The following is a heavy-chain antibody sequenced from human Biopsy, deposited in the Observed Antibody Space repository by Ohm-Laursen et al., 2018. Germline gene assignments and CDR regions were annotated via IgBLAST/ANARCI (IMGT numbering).Heavy chain of an antibody. J-gene: IGHJ3*01. CDR1: GFSFSDYH. Sequence: SLRLSCAASGFSFSDYHMRWIRQAPGRGLEWVSYISGGGTIYYGDSMKGRVTISRDNAKNSLYLQMHSLRAEDTAVYYCARDDDGRYLGDTFDLWGQGRMVTVSS. CDR3: ARDDDGRYLGDTFDL. CDR2: ISGGGTI. D-gene: IGHD1-26*01. V-gene: IGHV3-11*01.